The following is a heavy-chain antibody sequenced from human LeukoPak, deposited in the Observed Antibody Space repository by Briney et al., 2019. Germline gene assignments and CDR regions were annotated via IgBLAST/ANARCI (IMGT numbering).Heavy chain of an antibody. CDR2: INSDGRII. D-gene: IGHD3-10*01. V-gene: IGHV3-74*01. CDR1: GFTFSNYW. J-gene: IGHJ2*01. CDR3: ARGRGWYFDL. Sequence: GGSLRLSCTASGFTFSNYWMHWVRQVPGKGLVWVSHINSDGRIINYADSVKGRFTISRDNAKNTLYLQMNSLRVEDTAVYYCARGRGWYFDLWGRGTLVTVSS.